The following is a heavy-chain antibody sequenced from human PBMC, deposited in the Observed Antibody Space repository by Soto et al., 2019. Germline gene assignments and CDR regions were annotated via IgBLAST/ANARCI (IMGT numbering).Heavy chain of an antibody. D-gene: IGHD3-22*01. CDR3: ARDAAVLSDYDYNWFEP. CDR2: IYYSGST. V-gene: IGHV4-30-4*01. Sequence: TQGKGLEWIGYIYYSGSTYYNPSLKSRVTISVDTSKNQFSLKLSSVTAADTAVYYCARDAAVLSDYDYNWFEPWGKGSLVTVTS. J-gene: IGHJ5*02.